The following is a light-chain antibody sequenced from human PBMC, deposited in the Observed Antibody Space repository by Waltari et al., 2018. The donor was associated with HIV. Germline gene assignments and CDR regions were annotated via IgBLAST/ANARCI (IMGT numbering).Light chain of an antibody. J-gene: IGLJ3*02. Sequence: HSVLTQPPSVSAAPGQKVTISCSGSSSNLGNNYVSLYQQFPGTAPKLLIYDNNKRPSGIPDRFSGTKSGTSATLGITGLQTGDEAGYYCGAWDSGLSAWVFGGGTKLTVL. CDR2: DNN. CDR3: GAWDSGLSAWV. V-gene: IGLV1-51*01. CDR1: SSNLGNNY.